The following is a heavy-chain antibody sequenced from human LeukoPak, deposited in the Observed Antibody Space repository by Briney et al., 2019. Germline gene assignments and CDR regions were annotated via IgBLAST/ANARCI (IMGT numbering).Heavy chain of an antibody. CDR2: INHSGST. V-gene: IGHV4-34*01. J-gene: IGHJ4*02. CDR3: ARATYYYDSSGYYEVFDY. D-gene: IGHD3-22*01. Sequence: SETLSLTCAVYGGSFSGYCWSWIRQPPGKGLEWIGEINHSGSTNYNPSLKSRVTISVDTSKNQFSLKLSSVTAADTAVYYCARATYYYDSSGYYEVFDYWGQGTLVTVSS. CDR1: GGSFSGYC.